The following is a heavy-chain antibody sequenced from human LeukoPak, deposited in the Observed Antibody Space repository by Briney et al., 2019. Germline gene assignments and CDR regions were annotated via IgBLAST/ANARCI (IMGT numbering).Heavy chain of an antibody. J-gene: IGHJ4*02. V-gene: IGHV3-23*01. CDR1: GFTFEASA. Sequence: GGSLRLSCAASGFTFEASATSWVRQAPGKGLEWVSAISGSGGSTYYADSVKGRFTISRDNSKNTLYLQMNSLRAEDTAVYYCANLAGGSYVWIDYWGQGTLVTVSS. CDR3: ANLAGGSYVWIDY. D-gene: IGHD1-26*01. CDR2: ISGSGGST.